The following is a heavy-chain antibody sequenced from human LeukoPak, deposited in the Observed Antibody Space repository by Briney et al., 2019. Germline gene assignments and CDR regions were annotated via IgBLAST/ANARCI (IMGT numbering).Heavy chain of an antibody. V-gene: IGHV3-21*04. D-gene: IGHD3-22*01. Sequence: GGSLRLSCAASGFTFSSYSMNWVRQAPGKGLEWVSSISSSSSYIYYADSVKDRFTISRDNSKNTLYLQMNSLRAEDTAVYYCAKDHDSSGYYSYYFDYWGQGTLVTVSS. CDR2: ISSSSSYI. CDR1: GFTFSSYS. J-gene: IGHJ4*02. CDR3: AKDHDSSGYYSYYFDY.